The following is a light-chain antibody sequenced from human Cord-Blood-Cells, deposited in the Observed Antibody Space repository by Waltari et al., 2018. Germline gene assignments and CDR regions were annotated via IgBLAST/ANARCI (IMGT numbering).Light chain of an antibody. CDR3: QEYGSSPRT. CDR1: QSISSSY. Sequence: EIVLTQSPGTLSLSPGERATLSCRASQSISSSYLAWYQQQPGQAPRLLSYGASSRATGIPDRFSGSGSGTDFTLTISRLEPEDFAVYYCQEYGSSPRTFGQGTKLEIK. J-gene: IGKJ1*01. V-gene: IGKV3-20*01. CDR2: GAS.